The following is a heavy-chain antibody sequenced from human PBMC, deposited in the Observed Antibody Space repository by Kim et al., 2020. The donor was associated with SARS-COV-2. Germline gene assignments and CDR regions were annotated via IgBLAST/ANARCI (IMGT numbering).Heavy chain of an antibody. D-gene: IGHD6-19*01. Sequence: FTISRDNSKNTLYLQMNSLRAEDTAVYYCAKDFFLYIAVAGTFSAYGMDVWGQGTTVTVSS. V-gene: IGHV3-30*02. J-gene: IGHJ6*02. CDR3: AKDFFLYIAVAGTFSAYGMDV.